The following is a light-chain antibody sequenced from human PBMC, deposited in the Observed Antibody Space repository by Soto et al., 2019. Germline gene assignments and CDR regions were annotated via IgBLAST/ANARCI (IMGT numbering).Light chain of an antibody. CDR3: QQYNNWPL. J-gene: IGKJ4*01. CDR2: GAS. V-gene: IGKV3-15*01. CDR1: QSVSSN. Sequence: EIVMTQSPATLSVSPGERATLSCRASQSVSSNLAWYQQKPRQAPTLLICGASTRATGIPARFSGSGSGTEFTLTISSLQSEDFAVYYCQQYNNWPLFGGGTKVEIK.